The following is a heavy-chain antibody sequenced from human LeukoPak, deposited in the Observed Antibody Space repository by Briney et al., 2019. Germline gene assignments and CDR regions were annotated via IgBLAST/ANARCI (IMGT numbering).Heavy chain of an antibody. J-gene: IGHJ5*02. CDR2: INHSGNI. CDR1: GGSFSGYY. D-gene: IGHD2-21*01. V-gene: IGHV4-34*01. CDR3: ARVVVVIAIWPRHWFDP. Sequence: PSETLSLTCAVYGGSFSGYYWSWIRQPPGKGLEWIGEINHSGNINYNPSLKSRVTISVDTSKNQFSLKLSSVTAADTAVYYCARVVVVIAIWPRHWFDPWGQGTLVTVSS.